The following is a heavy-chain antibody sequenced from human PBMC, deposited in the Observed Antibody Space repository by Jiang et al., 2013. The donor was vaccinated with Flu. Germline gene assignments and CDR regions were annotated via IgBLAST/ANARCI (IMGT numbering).Heavy chain of an antibody. CDR2: TYYRSKWYN. CDR3: AREPDFWSGLGPTLFDY. D-gene: IGHD3-3*01. J-gene: IGHJ4*02. CDR1: GDSVSSNSAA. Sequence: SQTLSLTCAISGDSVSSNSAAWNWIRQSPSRGLEWLGRTYYRSKWYNDYAVSVKSRITINPDTSKNQFSLQLNSVTPEDTAVYYCAREPDFWSGLGPTLFDYWGQGTLVTVSS. V-gene: IGHV6-1*01.